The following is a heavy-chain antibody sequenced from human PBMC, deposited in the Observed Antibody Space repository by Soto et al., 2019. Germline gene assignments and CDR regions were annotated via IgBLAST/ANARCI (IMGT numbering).Heavy chain of an antibody. Sequence: SETLSLTCTVSGGSIGSYYWSWIRQPPGKGLEWIGYIYYSGSTNYNPSLKSRVTISVDTSKNQFSLKLSSVTAADTAVYYCARAWGYYGDFWGQGTLVTVS. D-gene: IGHD3-16*01. CDR3: ARAWGYYGDF. V-gene: IGHV4-59*01. CDR1: GGSIGSYY. CDR2: IYYSGST. J-gene: IGHJ4*02.